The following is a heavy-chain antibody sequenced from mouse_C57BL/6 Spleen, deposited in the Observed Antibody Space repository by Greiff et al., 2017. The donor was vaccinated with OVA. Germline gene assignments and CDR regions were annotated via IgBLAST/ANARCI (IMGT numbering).Heavy chain of an antibody. CDR3: ARSYGRGYAMDY. CDR1: GYTFTSYT. Sequence: QVQLQQSGAELARPGASVKMSCKASGYTFTSYTMHWVNQRPGQGLEWIGYINPSSGYTKYNQKFKDKATLTADKSSSTAYMQLSSLTSEDSAVYYCARSYGRGYAMDYWGQGTSVTVSS. CDR2: INPSSGYT. J-gene: IGHJ4*01. V-gene: IGHV1-4*01. D-gene: IGHD1-1*01.